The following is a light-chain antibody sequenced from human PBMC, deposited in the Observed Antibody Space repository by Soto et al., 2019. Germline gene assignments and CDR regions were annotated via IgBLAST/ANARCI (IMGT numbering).Light chain of an antibody. V-gene: IGKV3-15*01. J-gene: IGKJ2*01. CDR1: QSVSSN. CDR3: QQYNNWPPYT. Sequence: EIVMTQSPATLSVSPGERVTLSCRASQSVSSNLAWYQQKPGQAPRLLIYGASTRATGIPARFSGSGSGTEFTLTISRLQSEDFAVYYCQQYNNWPPYTFGQGTKLEIK. CDR2: GAS.